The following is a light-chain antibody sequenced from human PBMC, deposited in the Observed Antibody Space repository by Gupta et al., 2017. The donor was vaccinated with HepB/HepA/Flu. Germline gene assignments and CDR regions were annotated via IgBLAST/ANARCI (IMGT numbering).Light chain of an antibody. Sequence: ELAMTQAPATLSVSLGERATLSCRASQSVSSNLAWYQQKPGQAPSLLIYGASTRATGIPARFSGSGSGTEFTLTISSLQSEDFAVYYCQQYDNWPPITFGQGTRLEIK. CDR3: QQYDNWPPIT. V-gene: IGKV3-15*01. CDR2: GAS. CDR1: QSVSSN. J-gene: IGKJ5*01.